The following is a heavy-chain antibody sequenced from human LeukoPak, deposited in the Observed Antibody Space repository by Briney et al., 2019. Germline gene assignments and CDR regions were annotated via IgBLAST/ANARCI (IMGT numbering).Heavy chain of an antibody. Sequence: GGSLRLSCAASGFTFNNYWMSWVRQAPGKGLEWVANIKHDEIEKYYVDSVKGRFTISRDNAKNSLYLQMNSLRAEDTAVYYCARDPAGTDWYFDLWGRGTLVTVSS. D-gene: IGHD6-13*01. CDR1: GFTFNNYW. CDR2: IKHDEIEK. CDR3: ARDPAGTDWYFDL. V-gene: IGHV3-7*01. J-gene: IGHJ2*01.